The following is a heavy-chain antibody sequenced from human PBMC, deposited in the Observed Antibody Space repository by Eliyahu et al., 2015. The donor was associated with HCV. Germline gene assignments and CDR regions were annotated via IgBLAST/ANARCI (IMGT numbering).Heavy chain of an antibody. V-gene: IGHV5-51*01. Sequence: EVQLVQSGAEVKKPGESLKISCKGSGXSFTSYWXGWGRQMPGKGLEWMGIIXPGDSDTRYSPSFQGHVTXSSDKSISTAYLQWSSLKASDTAMYYCARQAPSSGWYVVKPPSDAFDIWGQGTMVTVSS. CDR2: IXPGDSDT. J-gene: IGHJ3*02. D-gene: IGHD6-19*01. CDR3: ARQAPSSGWYVVKPPSDAFDI. CDR1: GXSFTSYW.